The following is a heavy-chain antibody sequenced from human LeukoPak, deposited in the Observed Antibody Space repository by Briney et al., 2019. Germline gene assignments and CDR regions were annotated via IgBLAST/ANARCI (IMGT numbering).Heavy chain of an antibody. CDR1: GGSISSYY. Sequence: SETLSVTCTVCGGSISSYYWSWIRQSPGKGLEWIGYIYNSGNTNYNPSLKSRVTISVDTSKNQFSLKLSSVTAADTAVYYCARGSYYFDYWGQGTLVTVSS. CDR2: IYNSGNT. D-gene: IGHD6-6*01. CDR3: ARGSYYFDY. V-gene: IGHV4-59*01. J-gene: IGHJ4*02.